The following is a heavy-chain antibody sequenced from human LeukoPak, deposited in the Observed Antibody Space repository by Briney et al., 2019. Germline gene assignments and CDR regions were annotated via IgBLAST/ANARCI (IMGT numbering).Heavy chain of an antibody. CDR1: GYTFTSYG. J-gene: IGHJ4*02. V-gene: IGHV1-18*01. Sequence: ASVKVSCKASGYTFTSYGISWVRQAPGQGLEWMGWISAYNGNTNYAQKLQGRVTMTTDTSTSTAYMELRSLRSDDTAVYYCARGGVEYYYDSSGYYPFDYWGQGTLVTVSS. CDR2: ISAYNGNT. D-gene: IGHD3-22*01. CDR3: ARGGVEYYYDSSGYYPFDY.